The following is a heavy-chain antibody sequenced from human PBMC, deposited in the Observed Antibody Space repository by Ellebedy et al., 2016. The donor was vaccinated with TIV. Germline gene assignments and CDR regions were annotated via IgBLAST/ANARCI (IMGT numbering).Heavy chain of an antibody. Sequence: SETLSLXXTVSGGSVSSGSYYWSWIRQPPGKGLEWIGYIYYSGSTYYNPSLKSRVTISVDTSKNQFSLKLSSVTAADMAVYYCARWELWWGGRGVLDAFDIWGQGTMVTVSS. V-gene: IGHV4-31*03. D-gene: IGHD2-21*01. CDR2: IYYSGST. CDR1: GGSVSSGSYY. CDR3: ARWELWWGGRGVLDAFDI. J-gene: IGHJ3*02.